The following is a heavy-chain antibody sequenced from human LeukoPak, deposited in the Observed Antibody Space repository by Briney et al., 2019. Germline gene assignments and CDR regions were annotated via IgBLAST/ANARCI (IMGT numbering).Heavy chain of an antibody. J-gene: IGHJ4*02. V-gene: IGHV3-33*01. CDR2: IWYDGSNK. CDR1: GFTFSNYA. CDR3: ARHYFPWGSSSWSYFEY. D-gene: IGHD6-13*01. Sequence: GGSLRLSCAASGFTFSNYAMYWVGQAPGKGLEWVAVIWYDGSNKYYADSVKGRFTISRDNSRDTLYLQMSSLRAEDTAVYYCARHYFPWGSSSWSYFEYWGQGTLVTVSS.